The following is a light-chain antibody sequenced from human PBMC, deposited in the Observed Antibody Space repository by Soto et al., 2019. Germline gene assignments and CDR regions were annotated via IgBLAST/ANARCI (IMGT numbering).Light chain of an antibody. CDR1: ESVSSN. Sequence: EIVMTHSPSTLCVSPGERATLSCSARESVSSNLAWYQQKPGQAPRPLIYGASTRATGIPARFSGSGSGTEFTLTISSLQSEDFAVYYCQQYNNWPRTFGQGTKVDI. CDR2: GAS. V-gene: IGKV3-15*01. J-gene: IGKJ1*01. CDR3: QQYNNWPRT.